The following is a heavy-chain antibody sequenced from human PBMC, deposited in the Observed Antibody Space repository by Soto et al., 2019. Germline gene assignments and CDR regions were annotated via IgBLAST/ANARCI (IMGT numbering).Heavy chain of an antibody. CDR3: ARVYSTGYFDY. CDR2: IIPMFDTP. V-gene: IGHV1-69*01. D-gene: IGHD2-21*01. Sequence: QVQLVQSGAEVKKPGSSMKVSCKTSGGTFSNYYISWVRQAPGQGLEWMGDIIPMFDTPKYAKKFQGRVTITADESTSAAYMELSSLRAEDTAVYYCARVYSTGYFDYWGQGTLITVSS. J-gene: IGHJ4*02. CDR1: GGTFSNYY.